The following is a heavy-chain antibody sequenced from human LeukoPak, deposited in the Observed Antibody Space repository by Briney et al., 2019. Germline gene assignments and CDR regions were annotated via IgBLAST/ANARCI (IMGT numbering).Heavy chain of an antibody. CDR1: GGSFSGYD. D-gene: IGHD3-10*01. CDR2: INHSGST. V-gene: IGHV4-34*01. CDR3: ARRHYYGSGSYDY. Sequence: PEPLSLTCAAYGGSFSGYDGSWVRQPPGKGLEWIGEINHSGSTNYNPSLKSRVTISVDTSKNQFSLKLSSVTAADTAVYYCARRHYYGSGSYDYWGQGTLVTVSS. J-gene: IGHJ4*02.